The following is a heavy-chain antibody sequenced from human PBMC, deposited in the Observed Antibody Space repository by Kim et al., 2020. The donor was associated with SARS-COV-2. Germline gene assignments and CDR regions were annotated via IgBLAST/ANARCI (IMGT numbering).Heavy chain of an antibody. J-gene: IGHJ6*01. D-gene: IGHD4-17*01. Sequence: GGSLRLSCAASGFTFSDHYMDWVRQAPGMGLEWVARARNRAKSYTTEYVASVYAIFTVTSDKTKYLQIMQMNSVKTEDTAGYYCARGTSVIHKYYYGLD. CDR1: GFTFSDHY. CDR3: ARGTSVIHKYYYGLD. CDR2: ARNRAKSYTT. V-gene: IGHV3-72*01.